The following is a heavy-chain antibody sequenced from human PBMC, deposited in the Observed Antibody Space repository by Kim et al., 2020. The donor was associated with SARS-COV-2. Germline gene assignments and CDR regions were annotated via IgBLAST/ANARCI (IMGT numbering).Heavy chain of an antibody. Sequence: EGALRLSCAASGFTFSSFWMSWVRQAPGKGLEWVANIAQDGSQKYYVDSVRGRFTISRDSAKFSLFLQMNSLRAEDTAVYYCAWGSGNQYSAFGYWGQGTPVTVSS. J-gene: IGHJ4*02. V-gene: IGHV3-7*01. D-gene: IGHD3-10*01. CDR2: IAQDGSQK. CDR1: GFTFSSFW. CDR3: AWGSGNQYSAFGY.